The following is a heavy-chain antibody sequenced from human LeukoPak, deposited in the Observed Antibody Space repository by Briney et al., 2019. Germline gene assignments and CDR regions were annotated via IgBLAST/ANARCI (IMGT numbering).Heavy chain of an antibody. J-gene: IGHJ4*02. V-gene: IGHV4-59*01. D-gene: IGHD3-22*01. CDR1: GGSISSYY. CDR2: IYYSGST. CDR3: AREYYYDSSGYYDYFDY. Sequence: PSETLSLTCTVSGGSISSYYWIWIRQPPGKGLEWIGYIYYSGSTNYNPSLKSRVTISVDTSKNQFSLKLSSVTAADTAVYYCAREYYYDSSGYYDYFDYWGQGTLVTVSS.